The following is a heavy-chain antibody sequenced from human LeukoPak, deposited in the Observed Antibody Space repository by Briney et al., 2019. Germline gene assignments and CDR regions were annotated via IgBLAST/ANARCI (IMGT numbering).Heavy chain of an antibody. CDR3: ARYSSSSGGAAYYLDY. J-gene: IGHJ4*01. CDR2: ISGDGSVT. D-gene: IGHD6-6*01. CDR1: GFTLRNYW. Sequence: GGSLRLSCTASGFTLRNYWMHWVRQVPGRRLVWVSRISGDGSVTNYADSVQGRFTISRDNAKNILYLQINSLRSEDTAVYYCARYSSSSGGAAYYLDYWGHGTLVTVSS. V-gene: IGHV3-74*01.